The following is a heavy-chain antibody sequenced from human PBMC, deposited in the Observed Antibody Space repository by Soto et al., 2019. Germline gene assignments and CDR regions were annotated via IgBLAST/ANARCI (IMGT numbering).Heavy chain of an antibody. V-gene: IGHV3-23*01. CDR3: AKGYCSGGSCAGYFDY. Sequence: GGSLRLSCAASGFTFSSYAMSWVRQAPGKGLEWVSAISGSGGSTYYADSVKGRFTISRDNSKNTLYLQMNSLRAEDTAVYYCAKGYCSGGSCAGYFDYWGQGTLVTVSS. CDR2: ISGSGGST. D-gene: IGHD2-15*01. J-gene: IGHJ4*02. CDR1: GFTFSSYA.